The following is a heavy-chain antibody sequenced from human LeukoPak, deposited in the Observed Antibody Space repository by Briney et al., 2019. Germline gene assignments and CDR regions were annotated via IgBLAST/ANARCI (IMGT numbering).Heavy chain of an antibody. V-gene: IGHV3-23*01. J-gene: IGHJ4*02. D-gene: IGHD3-9*01. Sequence: SGGSLRLSCAASGFTFSSYGMSWVRQAPGKGLEWVSAISGSGGSTYYADSVKGRFTISRDNSKNTLYLQMNSLRAEDTAVYYCAKDRALRYFDWSFDYWGQGTLVTVSS. CDR2: ISGSGGST. CDR3: AKDRALRYFDWSFDY. CDR1: GFTFSSYG.